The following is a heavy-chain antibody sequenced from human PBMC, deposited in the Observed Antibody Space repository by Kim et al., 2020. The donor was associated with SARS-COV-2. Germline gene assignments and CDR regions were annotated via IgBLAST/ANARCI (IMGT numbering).Heavy chain of an antibody. D-gene: IGHD2-21*02. V-gene: IGHV1-46*01. Sequence: ASVKVSCKTSGYTFSNYYMSWVRQAPGQGLEWMGIINPNGGGVSYAQKFHGRITMTRDTATGTVYMELSRLTSADTAVYYCVKDIAMVTAPDPWLQLSGFAYWSQGSLVSVSS. J-gene: IGHJ4*02. CDR1: GYTFSNYY. CDR2: INPNGGGV. CDR3: VKDIAMVTAPDPWLQLSGFAY.